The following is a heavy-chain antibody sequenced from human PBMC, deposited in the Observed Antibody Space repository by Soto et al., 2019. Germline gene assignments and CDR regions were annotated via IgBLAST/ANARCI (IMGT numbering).Heavy chain of an antibody. J-gene: IGHJ6*02. CDR3: ARESGPNSSSWLYYYYYYGMDV. CDR1: GFTFSSYS. D-gene: IGHD6-13*01. CDR2: ISSSSSTI. Sequence: GGSLRLSCAASGFTFSSYSMNWVRQAPGKGLEWVSYISSSSSTIYYADSVKGRFTISRDNAKNSLYLQMNSLRAEDTAVYYCARESGPNSSSWLYYYYYYGMDVWGQGTTVTVSS. V-gene: IGHV3-48*01.